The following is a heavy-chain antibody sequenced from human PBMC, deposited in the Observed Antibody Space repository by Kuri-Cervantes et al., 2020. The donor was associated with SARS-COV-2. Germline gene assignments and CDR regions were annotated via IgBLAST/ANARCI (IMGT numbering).Heavy chain of an antibody. CDR1: GYTLTELS. CDR3: ARDSGDWNPDGLDI. J-gene: IGHJ3*02. Sequence: ASVKVSCKVSGYTLTELSMHWVRQAPGKGLEWMGGFDPEDGETIYAQKFQGRVTMTTDTSINTAYMEVSSLSFEDTAIYYCARDSGDWNPDGLDIWGQGTRVTVSS. CDR2: FDPEDGET. V-gene: IGHV1-24*01. D-gene: IGHD1-1*01.